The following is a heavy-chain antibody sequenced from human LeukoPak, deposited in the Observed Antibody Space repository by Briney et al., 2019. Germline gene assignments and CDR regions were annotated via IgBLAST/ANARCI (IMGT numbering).Heavy chain of an antibody. J-gene: IGHJ4*02. D-gene: IGHD1-1*01. CDR1: GFTFSGHW. CDR3: ARARRYAPYY. Sequence: GGSLRLSCAVSGFTFSGHWMFWVRQAPGKGLVWVSSTNSDGSSTGYTDSVKGRFTVSRDNAKNTLYLQMNSLRAEDKAVYYCARARRYAPYYWGQRTLVTVSS. V-gene: IGHV3-74*01. CDR2: TNSDGSST.